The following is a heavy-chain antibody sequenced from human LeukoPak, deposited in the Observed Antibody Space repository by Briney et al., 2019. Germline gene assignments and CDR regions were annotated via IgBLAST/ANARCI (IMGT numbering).Heavy chain of an antibody. D-gene: IGHD1-1*01. J-gene: IGHJ4*02. CDR3: ATDSPETAAFDY. CDR1: GFIVNSYA. Sequence: GGSLRLSCAASGFIVNSYAMSWVRQAPGKGLAWVSLIYSDGVTQYADSVKGRFTISKDNSKNSLYLQMDSLRAEDTAVYYCATDSPETAAFDYWGQGTLVTVSS. CDR2: IYSDGVT. V-gene: IGHV3-66*01.